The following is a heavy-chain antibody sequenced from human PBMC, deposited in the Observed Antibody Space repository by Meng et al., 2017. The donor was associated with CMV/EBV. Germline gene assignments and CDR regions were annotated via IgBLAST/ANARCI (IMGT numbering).Heavy chain of an antibody. CDR2: IRYDGSNK. CDR3: AKDIFSVLRSFPGDMDV. CDR1: GFTFSSYG. D-gene: IGHD3-9*01. V-gene: IGHV3-30*02. Sequence: GGSLRLSCAASGFTFSSYGMHWVRQAPGKGLEWVAFIRYDGSNKYYADSVKGRFTISRDNSKNTLYLQMNSLRAEDTAVYYCAKDIFSVLRSFPGDMDVWGQGTTVTVSS. J-gene: IGHJ6*02.